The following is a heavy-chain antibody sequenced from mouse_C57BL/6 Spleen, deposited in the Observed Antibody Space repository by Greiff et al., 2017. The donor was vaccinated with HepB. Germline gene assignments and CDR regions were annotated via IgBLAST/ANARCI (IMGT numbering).Heavy chain of an antibody. CDR1: GYTFTDYY. D-gene: IGHD1-1*01. CDR3: ARGGGLRAWFAY. J-gene: IGHJ3*01. Sequence: EVQLQQSGPVLVKPGASVKMSCKASGYTFTDYYMNWVKQSHGKSLEWIGVINPYNGGTSYNQKFKGKATLTVDKSSSTAYMELNSLTSEDSAVYYCARGGGLRAWFAYWGQGTLVTVSA. V-gene: IGHV1-19*01. CDR2: INPYNGGT.